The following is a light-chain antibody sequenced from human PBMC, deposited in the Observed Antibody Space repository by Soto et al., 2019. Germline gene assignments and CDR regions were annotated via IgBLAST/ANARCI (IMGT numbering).Light chain of an antibody. CDR2: DDN. J-gene: IGLJ1*01. V-gene: IGLV1-51*01. Sequence: ELTQPLSVSVAPGQKVTISCSGSSSNIGGNSVSWYQQLPGTAPKLLIYDDNKRPSGIPDRFSGSKSGTSATLGITGFQTGDEADYYCGSWDSSLSAYVFGTGTKVTVL. CDR3: GSWDSSLSAYV. CDR1: SSNIGGNS.